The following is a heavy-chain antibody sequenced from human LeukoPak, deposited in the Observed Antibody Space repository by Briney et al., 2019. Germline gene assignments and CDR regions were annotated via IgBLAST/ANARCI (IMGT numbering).Heavy chain of an antibody. CDR3: AKERTTRSLYYFDY. Sequence: QPGGSLRLSCAASGFTFSSYEMNWVRQAPGKGLEWVAVISYDGSNKYYADSVKGRFTISRDNSKNTLYLQMNSLRAEDTAVYYCAKERTTRSLYYFDYWGQGTLVTVSS. CDR2: ISYDGSNK. D-gene: IGHD3-16*02. J-gene: IGHJ4*02. V-gene: IGHV3-30*18. CDR1: GFTFSSYE.